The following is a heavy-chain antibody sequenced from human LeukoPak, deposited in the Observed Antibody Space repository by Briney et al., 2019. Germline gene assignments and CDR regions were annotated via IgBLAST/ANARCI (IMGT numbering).Heavy chain of an antibody. J-gene: IGHJ1*01. CDR2: SGST. CDR3: ASPRGDDSGGYYTWYFHH. CDR1: GFTFSDYY. V-gene: IGHV4-38-2*01. Sequence: GSLRLSCAASGFTFSDYYMSWIRQAPGKGLEWVGSGSTYYNPSLKSRVTISVDTSKNQFSLKLSSVTAADTAVYFCASPRGDDSGGYYTWYFHHWGQGILVTVSS. D-gene: IGHD3-22*01.